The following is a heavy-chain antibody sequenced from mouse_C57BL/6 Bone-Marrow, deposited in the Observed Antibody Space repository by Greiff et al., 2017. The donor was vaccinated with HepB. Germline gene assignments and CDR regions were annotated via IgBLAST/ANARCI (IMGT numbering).Heavy chain of an antibody. CDR3: ARDGYGVMDY. J-gene: IGHJ4*01. D-gene: IGHD2-2*01. CDR2: ISDGGSYT. CDR1: GFTFSSYA. Sequence: EVQLVESGGGLVKPGGSLKLSCAASGFTFSSYAMSWVRQTPEKRLEWVATISDGGSYTYYPDNVKGRFTISRDNAKNNLYLQMSQLKSEDTAMYYCARDGYGVMDYWGQGTSVTVYS. V-gene: IGHV5-4*01.